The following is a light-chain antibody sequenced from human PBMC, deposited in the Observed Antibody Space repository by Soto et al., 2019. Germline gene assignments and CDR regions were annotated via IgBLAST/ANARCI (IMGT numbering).Light chain of an antibody. J-gene: IGLJ1*01. CDR1: SSDVGGYNY. V-gene: IGLV2-8*01. CDR2: EVS. Sequence: QSALTQPPSASGSPGQSVTISCTGTSSDVGGYNYVSWYQQHPGKAPKLMIYEVSKRPSGVPDRFSGSKSGNTASLTVSGLQAEDEADYYCSSYAGSNHWNFGTGTKLTVL. CDR3: SSYAGSNHWN.